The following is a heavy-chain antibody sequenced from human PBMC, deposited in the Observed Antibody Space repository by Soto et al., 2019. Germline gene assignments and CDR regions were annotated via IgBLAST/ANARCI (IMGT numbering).Heavy chain of an antibody. J-gene: IGHJ4*02. CDR1: GFTFSSYS. V-gene: IGHV3-48*02. CDR3: ARGESSGHLFDY. CDR2: ISRSSSTI. Sequence: EVQLVESGGGLVQPGGSLRLSCAASGFTFSSYSMNWVRQAPGKGLEWVSYISRSSSTIYYADSVRGRFTISRDNAKKSLYLQMDSLGDEDTAVYYCARGESSGHLFDYWGLGTLVTVSS. D-gene: IGHD3-22*01.